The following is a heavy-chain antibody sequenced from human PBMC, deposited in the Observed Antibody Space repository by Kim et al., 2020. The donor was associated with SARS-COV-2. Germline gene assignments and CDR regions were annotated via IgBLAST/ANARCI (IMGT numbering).Heavy chain of an antibody. J-gene: IGHJ4*02. CDR3: ARAPIVVVITHFDY. Sequence: NPSLKVRVTISVDTSKNQFSLKLSSVTAADTAVYYCARAPIVVVITHFDYWGQGTLVTVSS. V-gene: IGHV4-31*02. D-gene: IGHD3-22*01.